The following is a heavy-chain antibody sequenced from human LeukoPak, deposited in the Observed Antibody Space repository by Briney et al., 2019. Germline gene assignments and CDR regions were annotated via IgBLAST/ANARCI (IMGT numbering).Heavy chain of an antibody. V-gene: IGHV3-9*01. D-gene: IGHD3-3*01. CDR1: GFTFDYYA. CDR2: ISWNSGSI. Sequence: GGSLRLSCAASGFTFDYYAMHWVRQAPGKGLEWVSGISWNSGSIGYADSVKGRFTISRDNSKNTLYLQMNSLRAEDTAVYYCAKDRRDTIFGVESPFDYWGQGTLVTVSS. CDR3: AKDRRDTIFGVESPFDY. J-gene: IGHJ4*02.